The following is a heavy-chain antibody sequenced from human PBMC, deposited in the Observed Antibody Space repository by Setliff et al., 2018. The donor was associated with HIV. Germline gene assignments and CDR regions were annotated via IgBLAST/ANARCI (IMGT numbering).Heavy chain of an antibody. D-gene: IGHD4-17*01. Sequence: TGGSLRLSCAASGFTFSSYGMSWVRQAPGKGLEWVSLFSGSGGRTFYAGSVRGRFIISRDSSKNTLYLQMNSLRAEDTAIYYCAKHRSGGDYTSGVFDIWGQGTMVTVSS. J-gene: IGHJ3*02. CDR3: AKHRSGGDYTSGVFDI. CDR1: GFTFSSYG. CDR2: FSGSGGRT. V-gene: IGHV3-23*01.